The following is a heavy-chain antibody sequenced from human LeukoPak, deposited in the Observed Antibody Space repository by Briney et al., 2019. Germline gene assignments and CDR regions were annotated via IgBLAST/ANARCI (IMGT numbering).Heavy chain of an antibody. V-gene: IGHV3-48*03. J-gene: IGHJ4*02. CDR1: GFTFSSYA. Sequence: PGGSLRLSCAASGFTFSSYAMNWVRQAPGKGLEWVSYISSSGSTIYYADSVKGRFTISRDNAKNSLYLQMNSLRAEDTAVYYCARDRWPGYCSSTSCYRPLDYWGQGTLVTVSS. CDR3: ARDRWPGYCSSTSCYRPLDY. CDR2: ISSSGSTI. D-gene: IGHD2-2*02.